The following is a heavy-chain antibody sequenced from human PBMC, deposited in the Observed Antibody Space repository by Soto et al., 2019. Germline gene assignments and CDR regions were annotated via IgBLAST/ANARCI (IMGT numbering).Heavy chain of an antibody. CDR3: AKDRKPDSRWNFDY. J-gene: IGHJ4*02. D-gene: IGHD5-18*01. CDR2: IFGGGNR. V-gene: IGHV3-23*03. Sequence: EVQLLESGGGLVQPGGSVRLSCVVSEFSLTTYTMTWVRQAPGKGVEWVASIFGGGNRYYADSMKGRFTISKDVSRNTLFLQLDSLRAEDTAMYYCAKDRKPDSRWNFDYWGQGTVVTVSS. CDR1: EFSLTTYT.